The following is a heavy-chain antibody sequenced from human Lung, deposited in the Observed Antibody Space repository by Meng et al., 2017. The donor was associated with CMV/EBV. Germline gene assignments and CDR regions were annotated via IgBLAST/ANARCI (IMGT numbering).Heavy chain of an antibody. V-gene: IGHV1-46*01. CDR2: INPSGGST. CDR1: GYTFTSYY. J-gene: IGHJ1*01. D-gene: IGHD2-2*02. CDR3: ARLYCSSTSCYTEGYLQH. Sequence: ASXXVSXKASGYTFTSYYMHWVRQAPGQGLEWMGIINPSGGSTSYAQKFQGRVTMTRDTSTSTVYMELSSLRSEDTAVYYCARLYCSSTSCYTEGYLQHWGQGXLVTVSS.